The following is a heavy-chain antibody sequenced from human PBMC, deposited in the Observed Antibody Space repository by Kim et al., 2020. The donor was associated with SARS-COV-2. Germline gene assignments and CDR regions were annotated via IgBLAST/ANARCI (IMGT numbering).Heavy chain of an antibody. CDR2: IYYSGST. D-gene: IGHD3-10*01. CDR1: GDSISSSTYY. J-gene: IGHJ4*02. V-gene: IGHV4-39*01. CDR3: ARLPGTYFDY. Sequence: SETLSLTCSVSGDSISSSTYYWGWIRQPPGKGLEWIGNIYYSGSTYYNPSLKSRVTISVDTSKNQFSLKVSSMTAADTAVYYCARLPGTYFDYWGQGTLVTVSS.